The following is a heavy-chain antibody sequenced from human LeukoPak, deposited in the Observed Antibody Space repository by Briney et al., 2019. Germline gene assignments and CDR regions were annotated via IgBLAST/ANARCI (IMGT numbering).Heavy chain of an antibody. Sequence: VASVKVSCKASGYTFTSYAMHWVRQAPGQGLEWMGWINAGNGNTKYSQELQGRVTITRDTSASTAYMELSSLRSEDTAVYYCAREKGYCSSTSCQNWFDPWGQGTLVTVSS. D-gene: IGHD2-2*01. V-gene: IGHV1-3*03. J-gene: IGHJ5*02. CDR2: INAGNGNT. CDR3: AREKGYCSSTSCQNWFDP. CDR1: GYTFTSYA.